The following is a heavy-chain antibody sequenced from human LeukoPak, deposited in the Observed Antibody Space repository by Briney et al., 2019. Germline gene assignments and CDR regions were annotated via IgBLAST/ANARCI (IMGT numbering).Heavy chain of an antibody. Sequence: PGGSLRLSCAASGFTFSSYAMHWVRQAPGKGLEWVAVISYDGSNKYYADSVKGRFTISRDNSKNTLYLQMNSLRAEDTAVYYCARETYSSGWYPLTYYFDYWGQGTLVTVSS. J-gene: IGHJ4*02. D-gene: IGHD6-19*01. CDR1: GFTFSSYA. CDR3: ARETYSSGWYPLTYYFDY. V-gene: IGHV3-30*04. CDR2: ISYDGSNK.